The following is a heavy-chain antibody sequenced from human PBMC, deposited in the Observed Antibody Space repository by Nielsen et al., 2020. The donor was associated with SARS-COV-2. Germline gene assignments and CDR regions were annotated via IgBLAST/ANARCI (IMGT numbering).Heavy chain of an antibody. V-gene: IGHV3-7*05. J-gene: IGHJ6*02. CDR1: GFTFSSYW. Sequence: GGSLRLSCAASGFTFSSYWMSWVRQAPGKGLEWVANIKQDGSEKYYVDSVKGRFTISRDNAKNSLYLQMNSLRAEDTAVYYCAREDLLKSSSWYGDYYYYGMDVWGQGTTVTVSS. CDR2: IKQDGSEK. D-gene: IGHD6-13*01. CDR3: AREDLLKSSSWYGDYYYYGMDV.